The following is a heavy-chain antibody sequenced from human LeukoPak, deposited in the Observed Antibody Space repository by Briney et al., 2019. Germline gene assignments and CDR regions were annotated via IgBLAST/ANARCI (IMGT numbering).Heavy chain of an antibody. CDR2: IIPTFGTA. D-gene: IGHD4-17*01. J-gene: IGHJ2*01. CDR3: ARGGDYGDYGYFDL. Sequence: ASVKVSCKASGGTFSSYAISWVRQAPGQGLEWMGRIIPTFGTANYAQKFQGRVTITTDESTSTAYMELSSLRSEDTAVYYCARGGDYGDYGYFDLWGRGTLVTVSS. V-gene: IGHV1-69*05. CDR1: GGTFSSYA.